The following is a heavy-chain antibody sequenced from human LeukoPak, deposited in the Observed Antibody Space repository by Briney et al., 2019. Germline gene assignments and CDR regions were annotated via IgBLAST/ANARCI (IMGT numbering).Heavy chain of an antibody. J-gene: IGHJ5*02. V-gene: IGHV4-39*01. Sequence: SETLSLTCTVSGGSISSSSFYWGWIRQPPGKGLEWIGTIFYSGSTCYNPSLRSRVTMSVDTSKNQFSLRLSSVTAADTAVYYCARQGYISGQGFRNNWFDPWGQGSLVTVSS. CDR3: ARQGYISGQGFRNNWFDP. CDR1: GGSISSSSFY. CDR2: IFYSGST. D-gene: IGHD6-19*01.